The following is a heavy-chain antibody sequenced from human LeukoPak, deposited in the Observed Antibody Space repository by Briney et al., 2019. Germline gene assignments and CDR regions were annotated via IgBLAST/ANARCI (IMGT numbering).Heavy chain of an antibody. D-gene: IGHD3-10*01. V-gene: IGHV3-21*01. Sequence: GGSLRLSCAASGFTFSSYNMNWLRQAPGKGLEWVSSISRSSIYIYYADSVKGRFTISRDNAENSLSLQMNSLRAEDTAVYCCARDSGDGSETYYPYGMDVWGQGTTVTVSS. CDR2: ISRSSIYI. CDR1: GFTFSSYN. CDR3: ARDSGDGSETYYPYGMDV. J-gene: IGHJ6*02.